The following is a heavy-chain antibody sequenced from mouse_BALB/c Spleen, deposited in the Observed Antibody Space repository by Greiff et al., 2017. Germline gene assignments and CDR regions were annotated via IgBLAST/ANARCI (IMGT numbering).Heavy chain of an antibody. CDR1: GFSLTSYD. CDR3: VRDNDGYFDY. CDR2: IWTGGGT. J-gene: IGHJ2*01. D-gene: IGHD2-3*01. V-gene: IGHV2-9-2*01. Sequence: VKVVESGPGLVAPSQSLSITCTVSGFSLTSYDISWIRQPPGKGLEWLGVIWTGGGTNYNSAFMSRLSISKDNSKSQVFLKMNSLQTDDTAIYYCVRDNDGYFDYWGQGTTLTVSS.